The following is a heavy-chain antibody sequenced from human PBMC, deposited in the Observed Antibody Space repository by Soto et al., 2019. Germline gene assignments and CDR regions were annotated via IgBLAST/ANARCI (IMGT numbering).Heavy chain of an antibody. V-gene: IGHV3-23*01. Sequence: VQLLESGGGLVQPGGSLRLSCEASGFTFSKYAMIWVRQAPGKGQEWVSGITGSGLTIEHSASVKGRFTISRDNSKNTVYLQMNSLETEDTAVYYCTTDPGDYEDFWGQGTLVTVSS. CDR3: TTDPGDYEDF. CDR1: GFTFSKYA. CDR2: ITGSGLTI. D-gene: IGHD4-17*01. J-gene: IGHJ4*02.